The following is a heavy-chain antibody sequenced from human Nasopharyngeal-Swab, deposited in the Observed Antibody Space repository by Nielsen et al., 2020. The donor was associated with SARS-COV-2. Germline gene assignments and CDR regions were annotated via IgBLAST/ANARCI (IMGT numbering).Heavy chain of an antibody. CDR2: ISSNGGST. Sequence: WIRQPPGKGLEYVSAISSNGGSTYYADSVKGRFTISRDNSKNTLYLQMSSLRAEDTAVYYCVKDRGYWCQGTLVTVSS. V-gene: IGHV3-64D*06. CDR3: VKDRGY. J-gene: IGHJ4*02.